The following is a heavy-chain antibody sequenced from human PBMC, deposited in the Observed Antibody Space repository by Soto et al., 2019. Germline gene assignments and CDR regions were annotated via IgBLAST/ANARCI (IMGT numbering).Heavy chain of an antibody. CDR1: GFTFSNYA. Sequence: EVQLLESGGGLVQPGGSLRLSCAASGFTFSNYAMSWVRQAPGKGLEWVSDISGGGGTTYYADSVKGRFTISRDNSKNTLNLQMNSLSAEDTAVYYCAKLRGGTSYDAFDICGQGTLVAVSS. CDR2: ISGGGGTT. J-gene: IGHJ3*02. V-gene: IGHV3-23*01. D-gene: IGHD1-26*01. CDR3: AKLRGGTSYDAFDI.